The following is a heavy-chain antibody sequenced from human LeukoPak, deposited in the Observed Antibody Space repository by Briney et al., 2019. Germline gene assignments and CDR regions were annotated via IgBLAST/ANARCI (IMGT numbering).Heavy chain of an antibody. Sequence: PGGSLRLSCAASGFTFSNYGMSWVRQAPGKGLEWVSAISGRGGSKYYADSVKGRFTISRDNSKNTLYLQMNSLRAEDTAVYYCAKDQGVRYFDWLFRPDTNFDYWGQGTLVTVSS. CDR2: ISGRGGSK. CDR3: AKDQGVRYFDWLFRPDTNFDY. D-gene: IGHD3-9*01. V-gene: IGHV3-23*01. CDR1: GFTFSNYG. J-gene: IGHJ4*02.